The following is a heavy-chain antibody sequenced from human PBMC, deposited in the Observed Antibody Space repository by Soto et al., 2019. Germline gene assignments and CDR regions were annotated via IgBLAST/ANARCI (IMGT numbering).Heavy chain of an antibody. CDR3: ARDQARESDVLTP. D-gene: IGHD3-9*01. CDR2: IRYDGSKK. J-gene: IGHJ4*02. V-gene: IGHV3-33*01. Sequence: GGSLRLSCVASGFTFSNFGMHWVRQAPGKGLEWVAVIRYDGSKKYFADSVKGRFSISRDNSKNTLFLQMNSLRVEDSALYYCARDQARESDVLTPWGQGALVTVSS. CDR1: GFTFSNFG.